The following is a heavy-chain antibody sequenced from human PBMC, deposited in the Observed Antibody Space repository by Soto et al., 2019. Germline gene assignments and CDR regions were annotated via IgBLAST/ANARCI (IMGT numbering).Heavy chain of an antibody. Sequence: QVQLQESGPGLVKPSGTLSLTCAVSGGSISSSNWWSWVRQPPGKGLEWTGEIYRGSTNYNPSLSRRAXXXVXXSKYAFSRRLGSVTAAGPAVYYCARVAASGTRVDCWGQGTLVPVSS. CDR2: IYRGST. J-gene: IGHJ4*02. CDR3: ARVAASGTRVDC. CDR1: GGSISSSNW. V-gene: IGHV4-4*02. D-gene: IGHD6-25*01.